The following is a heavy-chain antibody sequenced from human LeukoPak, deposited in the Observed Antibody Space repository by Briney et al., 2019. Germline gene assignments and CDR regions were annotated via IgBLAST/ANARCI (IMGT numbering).Heavy chain of an antibody. CDR3: ARDSWTHGSWVLDTLFDP. CDR2: ISSSSSYI. V-gene: IGHV3-21*01. Sequence: GGSLRLSCAASGFTFSSYSMNWVRQAPGKGLEWVSSISSSSSYIYYADSVKGRFTISRDNAKNSLYLQMNSLRAEDTAVYYCARDSWTHGSWVLDTLFDPWGQGTLVTVSS. D-gene: IGHD2-15*01. J-gene: IGHJ5*02. CDR1: GFTFSSYS.